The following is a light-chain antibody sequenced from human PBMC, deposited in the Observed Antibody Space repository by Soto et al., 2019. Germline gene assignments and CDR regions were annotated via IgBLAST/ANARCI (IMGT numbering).Light chain of an antibody. CDR1: QTIGSW. CDR2: DAS. V-gene: IGKV1-5*01. CDR3: QQYSSFPRT. Sequence: DIPMTQSPSTLSASVGDRVTITCRASQTIGSWLAWYQQKPGKAPELLIYDASTLEGGVPSRFSGSGSGTEFSLTITSLQPDDFATFHCQQYSSFPRTFGQGTKVEIK. J-gene: IGKJ1*01.